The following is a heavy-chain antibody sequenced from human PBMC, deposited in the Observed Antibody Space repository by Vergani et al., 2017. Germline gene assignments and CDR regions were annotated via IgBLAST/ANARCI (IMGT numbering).Heavy chain of an antibody. CDR3: ARQNPYGSAHVDF. V-gene: IGHV4-38-2*01. J-gene: IGHJ4*02. Sequence: QVDLQESGPGLVKSSETLSLNCAVSGYSVGSGYYWGWLRPPPGRGLEGIGCVHRNGNTYYTSSLRSRATISRDTSQNQFSLRLTSVTAADTAVYYCARQNPYGSAHVDFWGRGVLVTVSA. D-gene: IGHD3-10*01. CDR2: VHRNGNT. CDR1: GYSVGSGYY.